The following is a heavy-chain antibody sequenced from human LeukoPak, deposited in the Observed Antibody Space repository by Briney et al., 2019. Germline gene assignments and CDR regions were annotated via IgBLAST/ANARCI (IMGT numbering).Heavy chain of an antibody. D-gene: IGHD2-2*01. CDR1: GYTFTSYD. V-gene: IGHV1-8*01. Sequence: ASVKVSCKASGYTFTSYDINWVRQDTGQGLEWMGWMNPNSGNTGYAQKLQGRVTMTTDTSTSTAYMELSSLRSEDTAVYYCASGTTDIVVVPATLRNYYFAYWGQGTLVTVSS. CDR3: ASGTTDIVVVPATLRNYYFAY. J-gene: IGHJ4*02. CDR2: MNPNSGNT.